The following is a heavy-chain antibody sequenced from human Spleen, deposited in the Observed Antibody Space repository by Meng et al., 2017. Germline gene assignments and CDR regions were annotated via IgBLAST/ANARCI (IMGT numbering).Heavy chain of an antibody. D-gene: IGHD4-23*01. CDR1: GGIFSNSV. Sequence: SVKVSCKAPGGIFSNSVVGWVRQAPGQGLEWMGGINGVFGTTNYAQKFQGRVTITTDESTSTVYMELARLTSEDTAVYFCARRGKNYGGSHFDYWGQGTLVTVSS. CDR2: INGVFGTT. J-gene: IGHJ4*02. V-gene: IGHV1-69*05. CDR3: ARRGKNYGGSHFDY.